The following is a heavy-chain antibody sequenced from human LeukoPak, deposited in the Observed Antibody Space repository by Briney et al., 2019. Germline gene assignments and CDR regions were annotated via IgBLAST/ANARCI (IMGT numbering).Heavy chain of an antibody. J-gene: IGHJ6*03. CDR1: GDSISSYY. CDR3: ARAPYSSSWYFLYMDV. CDR2: IYYSGST. V-gene: IGHV4-59*01. Sequence: SETLPLTCTVSGDSISSYYWSWIRQPPGKGLEWIGYIYYSGSTNYNPSLKSRVTLSVDTSKNQFSLKLSSVTAADTAVYYCARAPYSSSWYFLYMDVWGKGTTVTVSS. D-gene: IGHD6-13*01.